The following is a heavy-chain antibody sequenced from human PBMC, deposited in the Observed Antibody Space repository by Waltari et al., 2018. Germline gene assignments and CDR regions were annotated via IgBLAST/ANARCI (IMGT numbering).Heavy chain of an antibody. Sequence: QVQLVQSGAEVKEPGSSVKVSCKASGGTFSRYAISWVRRAPGQGLEWRGGIIPIFGTANYAQEFHGKVPITTDESTTTAYLELSSLRPEATAVYSCAITAGEWPTVGGHGDFSGQGTMVTVSS. CDR2: IIPIFGTA. D-gene: IGHD6-19*01. CDR3: AITAGEWPTVGGHGDF. J-gene: IGHJ3*01. V-gene: IGHV1-69*05. CDR1: GGTFSRYA.